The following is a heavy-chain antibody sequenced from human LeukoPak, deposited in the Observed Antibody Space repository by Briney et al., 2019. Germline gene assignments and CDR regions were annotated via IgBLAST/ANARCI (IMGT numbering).Heavy chain of an antibody. J-gene: IGHJ4*02. V-gene: IGHV1-18*04. CDR2: ISAYNGDT. Sequence: ASVKVSCKASGYTFNSHGISWVRQAPGQGLEWMGWISAYNGDTNYAQKFQGRVTLTTDTSTSTAYMELRSLRSDDTAVYYCARGPHERSGYPDDWGQGTLVTVSS. CDR1: GYTFNSHG. D-gene: IGHD3-22*01. CDR3: ARGPHERSGYPDD.